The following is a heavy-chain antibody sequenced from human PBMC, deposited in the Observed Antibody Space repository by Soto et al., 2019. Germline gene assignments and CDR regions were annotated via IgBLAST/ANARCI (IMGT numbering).Heavy chain of an antibody. CDR1: GGSFTGYY. D-gene: IGHD6-13*01. Sequence: PSETLSLTCAVNGGSFTGYYGAWIRQSPGKGLEWIGEISHSGRTNYNPSLKSRVTISVDTSKNQFSLKVSSVTAADTGMYYCARNGGSTWYYFDSWGQGTVVTSPQ. V-gene: IGHV4-34*01. J-gene: IGHJ4*02. CDR3: ARNGGSTWYYFDS. CDR2: ISHSGRT.